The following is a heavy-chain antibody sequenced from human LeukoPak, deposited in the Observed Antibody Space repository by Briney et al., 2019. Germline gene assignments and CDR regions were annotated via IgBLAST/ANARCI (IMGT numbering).Heavy chain of an antibody. CDR1: GGSISDYY. Sequence: SETLSLTCTVSGGSISDYYWSWIRQPAGKGLEWIGRIYTSGSSNYNPSLKSRVTMSVDTSKNQFSLKLSSVTAADTAVYYCARDVGEYCSSTNCYASHYWGQGTLVTVSS. CDR3: ARDVGEYCSSTNCYASHY. CDR2: IYTSGSS. V-gene: IGHV4-4*07. D-gene: IGHD2-2*01. J-gene: IGHJ4*02.